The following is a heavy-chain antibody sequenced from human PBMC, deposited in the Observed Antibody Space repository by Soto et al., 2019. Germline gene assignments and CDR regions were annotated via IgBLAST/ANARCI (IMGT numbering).Heavy chain of an antibody. Sequence: SVKVSCKASGFTFTSSAVQWVRQARGQRLEWIGWIVVGSGNTNYAQKFQERVTITRDMSTSTAYMELSSLRSEDTAVYYCASINSIAARSDTTGYLGYGMDVWGQGTTVTVSS. D-gene: IGHD6-6*01. CDR1: GFTFTSSA. J-gene: IGHJ6*02. CDR2: IVVGSGNT. V-gene: IGHV1-58*01. CDR3: ASINSIAARSDTTGYLGYGMDV.